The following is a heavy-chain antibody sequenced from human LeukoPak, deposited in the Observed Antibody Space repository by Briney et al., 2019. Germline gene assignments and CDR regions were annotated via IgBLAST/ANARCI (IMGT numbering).Heavy chain of an antibody. V-gene: IGHV3-48*01. Sequence: GGSLRLFCAASGFTFSSYNMNWVRQAPGKGLEWVSSINTAGGSIFYADSVKGRFTISRDNAKNSLYLQMNSLRAEDTAVYYCATSGTYRLDYWGQGSLVTVSS. CDR1: GFTFSSYN. D-gene: IGHD1-26*01. CDR3: ATSGTYRLDY. CDR2: INTAGGSI. J-gene: IGHJ4*02.